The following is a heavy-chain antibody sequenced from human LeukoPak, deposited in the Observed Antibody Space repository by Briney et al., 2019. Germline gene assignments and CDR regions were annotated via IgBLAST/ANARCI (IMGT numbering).Heavy chain of an antibody. J-gene: IGHJ4*02. Sequence: SETLSLTCSVSGCSISSSSYYWGWIRQPPGKGLEWIGSMYYSGSTYYNPSLKSRVTISVDTSKNQFSLKLSSVTAADTAIYYCARHDIVLMVYAQTSFDYWGQGTLVTVSS. CDR3: ARHDIVLMVYAQTSFDY. CDR1: GCSISSSSYY. CDR2: MYYSGST. V-gene: IGHV4-39*01. D-gene: IGHD2-8*01.